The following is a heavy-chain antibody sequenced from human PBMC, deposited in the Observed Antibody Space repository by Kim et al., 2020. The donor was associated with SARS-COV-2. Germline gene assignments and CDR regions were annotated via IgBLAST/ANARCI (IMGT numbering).Heavy chain of an antibody. CDR3: ARVEMATMGYFDY. V-gene: IGHV4-4*02. D-gene: IGHD5-12*01. Sequence: YTPSPKGRVTISVDKSKNQFSLKLSSVTAADTAVYYCARVEMATMGYFDYWGQGTLVTVSS. J-gene: IGHJ4*02.